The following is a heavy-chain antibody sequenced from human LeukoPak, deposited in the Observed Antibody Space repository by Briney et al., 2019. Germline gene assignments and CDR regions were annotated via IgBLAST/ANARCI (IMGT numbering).Heavy chain of an antibody. D-gene: IGHD1-1*01. CDR3: AKLESDWFDP. CDR1: GLTFSTYE. J-gene: IGHJ5*02. Sequence: GGSLRLSCAVSGLTFSTYEMNWVRQAPGKGLEWVSYISSSGTTIYYADSVKGRFTISRDNAKNSLYLQMNSLRAEDTAVYYCAKLESDWFDPWGQGTLVTVSS. CDR2: ISSSGTTI. V-gene: IGHV3-48*03.